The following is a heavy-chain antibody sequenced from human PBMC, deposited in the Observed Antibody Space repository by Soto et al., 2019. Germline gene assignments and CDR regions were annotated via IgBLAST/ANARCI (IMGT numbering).Heavy chain of an antibody. D-gene: IGHD3-3*01. V-gene: IGHV3-53*01. CDR3: ASTIFGVVTSDY. CDR1: GFTVSSNY. J-gene: IGHJ4*02. CDR2: IYSGGST. Sequence: EVQLVESGGGLIQPGGTLRLSCAASGFTVSSNYMSWVRQAPGKGLEWVSVIYSGGSTYYADSVKGRFTISRDNSKNTLYLQMNSLRAEDTAVYYCASTIFGVVTSDYWGQGTLVTVSS.